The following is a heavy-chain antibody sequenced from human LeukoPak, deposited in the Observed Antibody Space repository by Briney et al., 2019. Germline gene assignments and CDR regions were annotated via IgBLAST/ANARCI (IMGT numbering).Heavy chain of an antibody. D-gene: IGHD6-19*01. CDR3: ARAHESSGLFDY. J-gene: IGHJ4*02. CDR2: INPNSGGT. CDR1: GYTFIGYY. Sequence: GASVKVSCKASGYTFIGYYIHWVRQAPGQGLEWMGWINPNSGGTDYAHKFQGRVTMTRDTSITTAYMDLSRLRSDDTAVYYCARAHESSGLFDYWGQGTLVTVSS. V-gene: IGHV1-2*02.